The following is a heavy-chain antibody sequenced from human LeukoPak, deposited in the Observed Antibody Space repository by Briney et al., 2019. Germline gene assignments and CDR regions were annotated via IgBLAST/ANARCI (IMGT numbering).Heavy chain of an antibody. V-gene: IGHV3-21*01. CDR1: GFTFSSYS. J-gene: IGHJ4*02. CDR3: ARDISHNWNYDY. Sequence: GGSLRLSCAASGFTFSSYSMNWVRQAPGKGLEWVSSISSSSSYIYYADSVKGRFTISRDNAKNSLYLQMNSLRAEDTAVYYCARDISHNWNYDYWGQGTLVTVSS. CDR2: ISSSSSYI. D-gene: IGHD1-7*01.